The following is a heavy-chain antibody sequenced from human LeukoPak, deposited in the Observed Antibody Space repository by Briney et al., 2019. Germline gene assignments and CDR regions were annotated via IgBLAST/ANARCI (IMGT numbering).Heavy chain of an antibody. CDR3: ASSTYYYDIDYFDY. Sequence: ASVKVSCKASGYIFTDFYMHWVRQAPGQGLEWMGWINPNSGGTNYAQKFQGRVTMTRDTSISTAYMELSRLRSDDTAVYYCASSTYYYDIDYFDYWGQGTLVTVSS. D-gene: IGHD3-22*01. CDR2: INPNSGGT. CDR1: GYIFTDFY. J-gene: IGHJ4*02. V-gene: IGHV1-2*02.